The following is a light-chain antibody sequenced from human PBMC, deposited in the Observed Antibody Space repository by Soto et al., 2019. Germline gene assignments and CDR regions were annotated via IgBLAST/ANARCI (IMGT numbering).Light chain of an antibody. CDR1: SGHSNYA. J-gene: IGLJ7*01. CDR3: QAWGTGSANVV. V-gene: IGLV4-69*01. CDR2: VNSGGSH. Sequence: QLVLTQSPSASASLGASVKLTCTLSSGHSNYAIAWHQQQPEKGPRYLMKVNSGGSHIKGDGIPDRFSGSSSGAERYLFISSLQSEDEADYYCQAWGTGSANVVVGGGTQLTVL.